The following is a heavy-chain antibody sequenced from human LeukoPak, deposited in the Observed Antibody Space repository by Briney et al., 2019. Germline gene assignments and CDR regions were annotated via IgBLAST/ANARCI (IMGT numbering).Heavy chain of an antibody. J-gene: IGHJ4*02. D-gene: IGHD5-12*01. CDR1: GFAFSTYW. V-gene: IGHV3-74*01. CDR2: IKPDGSST. CDR3: ARVAPQLGRDYYFDY. Sequence: PGGSLRLSCAASGFAFSTYWMYWVRQAPGKGLVWVSRIKPDGSSTSYADSVKGRFTISRDNAKNTLYLQMNSLRAEDTAVYYCARVAPQLGRDYYFDYWGQGTLVTVSS.